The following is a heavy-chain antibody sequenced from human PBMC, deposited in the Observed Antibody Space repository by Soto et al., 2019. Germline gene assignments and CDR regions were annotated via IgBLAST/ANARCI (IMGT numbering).Heavy chain of an antibody. V-gene: IGHV3-30*18. D-gene: IGHD1-7*01. J-gene: IGHJ4*02. CDR3: AKDRVGGTFYTPLAF. CDR1: GFNFDNSG. CDR2: TTYDGSFQ. Sequence: GGSPSLAPQASGFNFDNSGCHWVRQAPGKGLECVAVTTYDGSFQYYADSVKGRFTISRDNSKNTLSLHLNTLKPEDTAVYHCAKDRVGGTFYTPLAFWGQGTLVTVYS.